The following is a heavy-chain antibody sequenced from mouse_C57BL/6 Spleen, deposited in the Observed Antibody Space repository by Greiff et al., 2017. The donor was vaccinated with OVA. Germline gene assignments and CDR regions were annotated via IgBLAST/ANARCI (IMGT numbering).Heavy chain of an antibody. CDR3: ARVMDGYSVYFDY. CDR1: GFTFSDYY. Sequence: EVKLVESEGGLVQPGSSMKLSCTASGFTFSDYYMAWVRQVPEKGLEWVANINYDGSSTYYLDSLKSRFIISRDNAKNILYLQMSSLESEDTATYDCARVMDGYSVYFDYWGQGTTLTVSS. J-gene: IGHJ2*01. D-gene: IGHD2-3*01. CDR2: INYDGSST. V-gene: IGHV5-16*01.